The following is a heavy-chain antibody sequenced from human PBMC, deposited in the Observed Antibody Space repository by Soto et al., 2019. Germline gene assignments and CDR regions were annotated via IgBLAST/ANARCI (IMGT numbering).Heavy chain of an antibody. J-gene: IGHJ4*02. CDR3: AKTIRGGYSSSWYYFDY. D-gene: IGHD6-13*01. V-gene: IGHV3-23*01. CDR2: ISTSGSTT. Sequence: PGGSQRLSCTASGFTFRSYGMNWVRQAPGKGLEWVSYISTSGSTTYYADSVKGRFTISRDNSKNTLYLQINSLRAEDTAVYYCAKTIRGGYSSSWYYFDYWGQGTLVTVS. CDR1: GFTFRSYG.